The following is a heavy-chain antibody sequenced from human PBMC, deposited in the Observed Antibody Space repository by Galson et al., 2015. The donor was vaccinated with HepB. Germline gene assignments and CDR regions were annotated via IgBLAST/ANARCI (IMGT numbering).Heavy chain of an antibody. CDR1: GFTFNTYS. CDR3: ARVWQDYSGTDY. CDR2: ISSSGSGI. J-gene: IGHJ4*02. Sequence: SLRLSCAASGFTFNTYSMNWVRQAPGKGLEWVSYISSSGSGIYYADSVKGRFTISRDNAENSLYVQMNSLRDEDTAVYYCARVWQDYSGTDYWGQGTLVTVSS. V-gene: IGHV3-48*02. D-gene: IGHD2-15*01.